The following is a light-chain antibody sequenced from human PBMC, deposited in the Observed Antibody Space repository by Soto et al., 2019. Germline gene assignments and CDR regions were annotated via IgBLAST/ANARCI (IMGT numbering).Light chain of an antibody. CDR2: DAS. J-gene: IGKJ5*01. CDR1: QSVSSY. Sequence: EIVLTQSPATLSLSPGERATLSCRASQSVSSYLAWYQQKPGHPPRRLIYDASNRATGIPARFSGSGSGTDFTLTISRLEPEDFAVYYCQQRSNWPRSITFGQGTRLEIK. V-gene: IGKV3-11*01. CDR3: QQRSNWPRSIT.